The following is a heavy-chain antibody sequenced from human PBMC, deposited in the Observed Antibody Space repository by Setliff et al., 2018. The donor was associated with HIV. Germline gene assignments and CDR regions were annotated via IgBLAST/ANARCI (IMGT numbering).Heavy chain of an antibody. CDR2: IYPDDSDA. CDR1: GYSFSTYW. D-gene: IGHD1-7*01. V-gene: IGHV5-51*01. CDR3: ARRLSANSFDY. Sequence: GESLKISCKGSGYSFSTYWVAWVRQMPGRGLEVMGLIYPDDSDARYNPSFQGQVTISADKSISTAYLQWSSLKASDSAMYYCARRLSANSFDYWGQGTLVTVSS. J-gene: IGHJ4*02.